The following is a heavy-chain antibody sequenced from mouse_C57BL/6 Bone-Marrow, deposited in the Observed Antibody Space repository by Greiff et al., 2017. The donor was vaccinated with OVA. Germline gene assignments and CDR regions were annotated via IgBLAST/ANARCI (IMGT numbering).Heavy chain of an antibody. Sequence: EVKVEESGEGLVKPGGSLKLSCAASGFTFSSYAMSWVRQTPEKRLEWVAYISSGGDYIYYADTVKGRFTISRDNARNTLYLQMSSLKSEDTAMYYCTRDGGGFIKGTWFAYWGQGTLVTVSA. CDR1: GFTFSSYA. J-gene: IGHJ3*01. CDR3: TRDGGGFIKGTWFAY. D-gene: IGHD1-1*01. CDR2: ISSGGDYI. V-gene: IGHV5-9-1*02.